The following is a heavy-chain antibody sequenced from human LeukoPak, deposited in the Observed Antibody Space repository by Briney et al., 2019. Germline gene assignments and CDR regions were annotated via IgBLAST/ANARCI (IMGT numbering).Heavy chain of an antibody. CDR1: GGSISSYY. D-gene: IGHD6-19*01. V-gene: IGHV4-59*01. CDR3: ASSVINSSGYLDY. CDR2: IYYSGST. J-gene: IGHJ4*02. Sequence: PSETLSLTCTVSGGSISSYYWSWIRQPPGKGLEWIGYIYYSGSTNYNPSLKSRVTISVDTSKNQFSLKLSSVTAAGTAMYYCASSVINSSGYLDYWGQGTLVTVSS.